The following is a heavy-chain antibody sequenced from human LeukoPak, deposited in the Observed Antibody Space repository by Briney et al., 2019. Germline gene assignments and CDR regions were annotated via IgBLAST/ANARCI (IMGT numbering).Heavy chain of an antibody. CDR1: GGSISSSSYY. CDR3: ARDPGPYNHGDY. D-gene: IGHD1-1*01. J-gene: IGHJ4*02. CDR2: IYYSGST. Sequence: SETLSLTCTVSGGSISSSSYYWGWIRQPPGKGLEWIGSIYYSGSTYYNPSLKSRVTISVDTSKNQFSLKLSSVTAADTAVYYCARDPGPYNHGDYWGQGTLVTVSS. V-gene: IGHV4-39*07.